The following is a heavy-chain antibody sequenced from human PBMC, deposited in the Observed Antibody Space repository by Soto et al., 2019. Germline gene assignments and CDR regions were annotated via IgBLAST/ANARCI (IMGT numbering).Heavy chain of an antibody. D-gene: IGHD3-22*01. Sequence: TLSLPCAISGESVSSNSDAWNWIRQSTSRGLEWRGRTYYRSKWYNDYAVSVKSRITIKPDTSKNQFSLQLNSVTPEDTAVYYCARELYYYDSSGYYCYFDYWGQGTLVTVSS. J-gene: IGHJ4*02. CDR2: TYYRSKWYN. CDR1: GESVSSNSDA. CDR3: ARELYYYDSSGYYCYFDY. V-gene: IGHV6-1*01.